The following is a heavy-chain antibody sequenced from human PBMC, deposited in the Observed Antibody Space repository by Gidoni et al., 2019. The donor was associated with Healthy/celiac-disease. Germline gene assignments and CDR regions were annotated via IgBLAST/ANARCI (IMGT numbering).Heavy chain of an antibody. CDR1: GFTFSSSA. V-gene: IGHV3-23*01. J-gene: IGHJ4*02. CDR3: AKDRGQLLDY. Sequence: EVQLLESGGGLVQPGGSLRLSCAASGFTFSSSAMRWGRQAPVKGREWVAAISGCVGSTYCADSVKGRFTISRDNSKNTLYLQMNSLRAEDTAVYYCAKDRGQLLDYWGQGTLVTVSS. D-gene: IGHD2-2*01. CDR2: ISGCVGST.